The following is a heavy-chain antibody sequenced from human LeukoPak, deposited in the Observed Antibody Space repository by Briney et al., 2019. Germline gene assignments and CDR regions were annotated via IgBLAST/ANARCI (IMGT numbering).Heavy chain of an antibody. Sequence: KPSQTLSLTCTVSGXSISSGGYYWSWIRQHPGKGLEWIGYIYYSGSTYYNPSLKSRVTISVDTSKNQFSLKLSSVTAADTAVYYCARDSYGGNFDAFDIWGQGTMVTVSS. CDR3: ARDSYGGNFDAFDI. D-gene: IGHD4-23*01. CDR2: IYYSGST. J-gene: IGHJ3*02. CDR1: GXSISSGGYY. V-gene: IGHV4-31*03.